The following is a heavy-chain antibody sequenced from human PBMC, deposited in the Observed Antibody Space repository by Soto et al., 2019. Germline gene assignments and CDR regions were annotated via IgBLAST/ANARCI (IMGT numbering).Heavy chain of an antibody. V-gene: IGHV3-53*01. D-gene: IGHD2-8*01. CDR2: IYSGGST. Sequence: PGGSLRLSCAASGFTVSSNYMSWVRQAPGKGLEWVPVIYSGGSTYYADSVKGRFTISRDNSKNTLYLQMNSLRAEDTAVYYCASTNVRIGFDYWGQGTLVTVSS. J-gene: IGHJ4*02. CDR3: ASTNVRIGFDY. CDR1: GFTVSSNY.